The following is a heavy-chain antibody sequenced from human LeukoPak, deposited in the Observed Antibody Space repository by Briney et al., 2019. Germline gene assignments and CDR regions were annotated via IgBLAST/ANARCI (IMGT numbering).Heavy chain of an antibody. Sequence: PSETLSLTCTVSGGSISSYYWSWIRQPPGKGLEWIGYIYYSGSTNYNPSLKSRVTISVDTSKNQFSLKLSSVTAADTAVYYCARHDYGDSEHDYWGQGTLVTVSS. V-gene: IGHV4-59*01. CDR3: ARHDYGDSEHDY. J-gene: IGHJ4*02. CDR1: GGSISSYY. D-gene: IGHD4-17*01. CDR2: IYYSGST.